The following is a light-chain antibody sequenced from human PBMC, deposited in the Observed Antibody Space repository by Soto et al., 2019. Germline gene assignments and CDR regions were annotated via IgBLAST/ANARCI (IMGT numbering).Light chain of an antibody. V-gene: IGLV1-40*01. Sequence: QSVLTQPPSVSGAPGQRVTISCTGSSSNIGAGYDVHWYQQLPGTAPKLLIYGNSNRPSGVPDRFSGSKSGTSASLAITGLRAEEEADYYCQSSDSSLSGWVFGGGTKVTVL. CDR2: GNS. J-gene: IGLJ3*02. CDR1: SSNIGAGYD. CDR3: QSSDSSLSGWV.